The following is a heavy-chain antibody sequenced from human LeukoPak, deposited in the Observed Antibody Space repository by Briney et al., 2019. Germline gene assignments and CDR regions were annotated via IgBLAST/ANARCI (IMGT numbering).Heavy chain of an antibody. D-gene: IGHD6-13*01. CDR3: ARVGAAAGTLGRWMPYNWFDP. V-gene: IGHV4-34*01. Sequence: PSDTLALTCAVYGGSFSGYYWSWIRHPPGKGLEWIGEINHSGGTNYNPSLKSRVTISVDTSKNQFSLKLSSVTAADTAVYYCARVGAAAGTLGRWMPYNWFDPWGQGTLVTVSS. J-gene: IGHJ5*02. CDR2: INHSGGT. CDR1: GGSFSGYY.